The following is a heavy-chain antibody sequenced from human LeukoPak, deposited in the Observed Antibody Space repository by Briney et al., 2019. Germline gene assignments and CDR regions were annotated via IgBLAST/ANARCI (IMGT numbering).Heavy chain of an antibody. V-gene: IGHV3-7*01. CDR1: RFTFSTYW. D-gene: IGHD5-24*01. Sequence: PGGSLRLSCAASRFTFSTYWMSWVRQAPGKGLEWVPNIKQDGREKYYVDSVKGRFTISRDNAKNSLYLQMNSLRAEDTAVYYCARDRGNDYNSYFFDYWGQGILVTVSS. CDR3: ARDRGNDYNSYFFDY. CDR2: IKQDGREK. J-gene: IGHJ4*02.